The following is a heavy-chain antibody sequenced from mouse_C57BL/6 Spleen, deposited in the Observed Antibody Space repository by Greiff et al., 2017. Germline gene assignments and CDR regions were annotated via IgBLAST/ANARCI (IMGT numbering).Heavy chain of an antibody. V-gene: IGHV1-15*01. CDR2: IDPETGGT. J-gene: IGHJ4*01. CDR3: TWGYGNIVYAMDY. CDR1: GYTFTDYE. D-gene: IGHD2-1*01. Sequence: QVQLQQSGAELVRPGASVTLSCKASGYTFTDYEMHWVKQTPVHGLEWIGAIDPETGGTAYNQKFKGKAILTADKSSSTAYMELRSLTSEDSAVYYCTWGYGNIVYAMDYWGQGTSVTVSS.